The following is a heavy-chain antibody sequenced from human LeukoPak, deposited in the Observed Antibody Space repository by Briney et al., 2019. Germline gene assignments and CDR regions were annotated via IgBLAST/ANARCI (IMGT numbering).Heavy chain of an antibody. D-gene: IGHD3-3*01. J-gene: IGHJ4*02. CDR1: GYTFTSYY. CDR3: ARDSNYDFWSGYYDY. Sequence: GASVKVSCKASGYTFTSYYMHWVRQAPGQGLEWMGIINPSGGSTSYAQKFQGRVTITADKSTSTAYMELSSLRSEDTAVYYCARDSNYDFWSGYYDYWGQGTLVTVSS. CDR2: INPSGGST. V-gene: IGHV1-46*01.